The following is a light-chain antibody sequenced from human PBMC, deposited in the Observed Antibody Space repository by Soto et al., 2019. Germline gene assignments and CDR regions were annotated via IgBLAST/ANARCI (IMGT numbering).Light chain of an antibody. CDR2: KAS. Sequence: DIQMTQSPSTLSASVGETVTITCRASQSISNWLAWYQQKPGQAPKLLIHKASTLESGVPSRFSGSGSGTEFTLTISSLQPDDFATFSCQKYDRFPYTFGQGTKLEIK. J-gene: IGKJ2*01. V-gene: IGKV1-5*03. CDR1: QSISNW. CDR3: QKYDRFPYT.